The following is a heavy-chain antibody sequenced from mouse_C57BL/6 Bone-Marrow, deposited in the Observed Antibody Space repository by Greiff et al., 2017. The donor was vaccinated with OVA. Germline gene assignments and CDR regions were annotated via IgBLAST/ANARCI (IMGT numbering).Heavy chain of an antibody. Sequence: EVKLVESGEGLVKPGGSLKLSCAASGFTFSSYAMSWVRQTPEKRLEWVAYISSGGDYIYYADTVKGRFTISRDNARNTLYLQMSSLKSEDTAMYYCTRGEGTTVVEGYWGQGTSVTVSS. D-gene: IGHD1-1*01. V-gene: IGHV5-9-1*02. CDR1: GFTFSSYA. CDR2: ISSGGDYI. J-gene: IGHJ4*01. CDR3: TRGEGTTVVEGY.